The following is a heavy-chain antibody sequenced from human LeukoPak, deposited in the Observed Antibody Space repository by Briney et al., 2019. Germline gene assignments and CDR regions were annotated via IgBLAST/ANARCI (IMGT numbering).Heavy chain of an antibody. CDR2: IWYDGSNK. CDR3: ARDLSSPGPHSPHSITLDY. J-gene: IGHJ4*02. Sequence: GGSLRLSCAASGFTFSSYGMHWVRQAPGKGLEWVAVIWYDGSNKYYADSVKGRFTISRDNSKNTLYLQMNSLRAEDTAVYYCARDLSSPGPHSPHSITLDYWGQGTLVTVSS. D-gene: IGHD2-15*01. V-gene: IGHV3-33*01. CDR1: GFTFSSYG.